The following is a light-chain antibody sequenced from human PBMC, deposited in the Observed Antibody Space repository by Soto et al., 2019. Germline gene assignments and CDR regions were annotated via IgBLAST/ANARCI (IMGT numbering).Light chain of an antibody. V-gene: IGLV2-23*02. J-gene: IGLJ1*01. Sequence: QSALTQPASVSGSPGQSITISCTGTTSDVGSYDLVSWYQQHPGKAPKIMIYEVSKRPSGDSNRFSGSKSGNTASLTISGLQAEDEDDYDCCSYAGGRSPYVFGTGTKVTVL. CDR1: TSDVGSYDL. CDR2: EVS. CDR3: CSYAGGRSPYV.